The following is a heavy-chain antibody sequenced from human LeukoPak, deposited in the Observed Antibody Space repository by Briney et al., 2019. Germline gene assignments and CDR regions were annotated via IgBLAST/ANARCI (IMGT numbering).Heavy chain of an antibody. J-gene: IGHJ3*02. CDR1: GGSITGHY. CDR3: AKLGHSDGWYLGAFDI. D-gene: IGHD6-19*01. CDR2: TSYSRTT. Sequence: SETLSLTCAVSGGSITGHYWNWLRQTPGMRLEWIGYTSYSRTTIYNSYFKGRATMSIDTSKNQLYLNLTSVTATDTAVYYCAKLGHSDGWYLGAFDIWGQGTTVIVSS. V-gene: IGHV4-59*08.